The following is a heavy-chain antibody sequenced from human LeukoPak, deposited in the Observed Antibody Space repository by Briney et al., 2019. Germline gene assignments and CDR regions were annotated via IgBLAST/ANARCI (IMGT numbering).Heavy chain of an antibody. Sequence: SETLFLTCTVSGGSISSYYWSWIRQPPGKGLEWIGYIYYSGSTNYNPSLKSRVTISVDTSKNQFSLKLSSVTAADTAVYYCARHSSGWQALDYWGQGTLVTVSS. D-gene: IGHD6-19*01. J-gene: IGHJ4*02. CDR1: GGSISSYY. CDR3: ARHSSGWQALDY. CDR2: IYYSGST. V-gene: IGHV4-59*01.